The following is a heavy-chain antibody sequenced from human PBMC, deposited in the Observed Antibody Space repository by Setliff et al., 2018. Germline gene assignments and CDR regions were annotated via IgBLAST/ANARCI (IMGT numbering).Heavy chain of an antibody. CDR2: MNPNSGNT. D-gene: IGHD3-3*01. V-gene: IGHV1-8*02. J-gene: IGHJ4*02. CDR3: ARAQSWSGGPYYFDN. CDR1: GYPFTDYY. Sequence: ASVKVSCKTSGYPFTDYYIHWVRQATGQGLEWMGWMNPNSGNTGYAQKFQGRVTMTRNTSISTAYMDLSSLRFEDTAVYYCARAQSWSGGPYYFDNWGQGTLVTVSS.